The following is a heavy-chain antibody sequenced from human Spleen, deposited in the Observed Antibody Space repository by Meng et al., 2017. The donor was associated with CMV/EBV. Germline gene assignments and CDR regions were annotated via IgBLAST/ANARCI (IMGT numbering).Heavy chain of an antibody. J-gene: IGHJ5*02. Sequence: CAASGFTFSNYWMHWVRQAPGKGLEWVSHISSDGSSITYGDSVKGRFTISRDNAKNTVYLQMNSLRAEDTAVYYCARALLRFFNWFDPWGQGTLVTVSS. V-gene: IGHV3-74*01. CDR3: ARALLRFFNWFDP. D-gene: IGHD3-3*01. CDR2: ISSDGSSI. CDR1: GFTFSNYW.